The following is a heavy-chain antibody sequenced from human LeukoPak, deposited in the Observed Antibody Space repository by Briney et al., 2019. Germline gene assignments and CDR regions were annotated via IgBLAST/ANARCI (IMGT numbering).Heavy chain of an antibody. CDR3: ARGLRDGHKPFDY. CDR1: GGSFSGYY. CDR2: INHSGST. V-gene: IGHV4-34*01. Sequence: SETLSLTCAVYGGSFSGYYWSWIRQPPGKGLEWIGEINHSGSTNYNPSLKSRVTISVDTSKNQFSLKLSSVTAADTAMFYCARGLRDGHKPFDYWGQGTLVIVSS. J-gene: IGHJ4*02. D-gene: IGHD5-24*01.